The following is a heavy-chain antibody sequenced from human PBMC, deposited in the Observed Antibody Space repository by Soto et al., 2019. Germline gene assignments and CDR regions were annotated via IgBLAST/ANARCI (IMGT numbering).Heavy chain of an antibody. CDR1: GGSISSGGYS. D-gene: IGHD3-16*01. CDR2: IYHSGST. CDR3: ARGGDYGTFGYYYYYGMDV. J-gene: IGHJ6*02. Sequence: PSETLSLTCAVSGGSISSGGYSWSWIRQPPGKGLEWIGYIYHSGSTYYNPSLKSRVAISVDRSKNQFSLKLSSVTAADTAVYYCARGGDYGTFGYYYYYGMDVCGQGTTVTVSS. V-gene: IGHV4-30-2*01.